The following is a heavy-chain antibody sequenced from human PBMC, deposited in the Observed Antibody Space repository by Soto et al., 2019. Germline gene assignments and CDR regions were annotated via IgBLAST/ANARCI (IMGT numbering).Heavy chain of an antibody. CDR3: ARDPCVSLGTAHHYCYGLDV. V-gene: IGHV6-1*01. D-gene: IGHD1-26*01. Sequence: VQLLQSGPGLVKPSQILSLTCVISGDNVSANNAAWNWIRQSPSRGLEWLGRTYYRSKWHNDYAPSVKSRIIIKSDTSLNRFSLQLSSVTPEDTAVYYCARDPCVSLGTAHHYCYGLDVWGQGTTVTVSS. J-gene: IGHJ6*02. CDR2: TYYRSKWHN. CDR1: GDNVSANNAA.